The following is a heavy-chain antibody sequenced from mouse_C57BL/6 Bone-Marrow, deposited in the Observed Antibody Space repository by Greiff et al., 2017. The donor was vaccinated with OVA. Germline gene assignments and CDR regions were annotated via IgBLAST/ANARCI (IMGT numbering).Heavy chain of an antibody. Sequence: EVKLMESGGDLVKPGGSLKLSCAASGFTFSSYGMSWVRQTPYKRLAWVATISSGGSYTYYPDSVKGRFTISRDNAKNTLYLQMSSLKSEDTAMYYCARHGDYGSFFDYWGQGTTLTVSS. CDR3: ARHGDYGSFFDY. J-gene: IGHJ2*01. V-gene: IGHV5-6*01. D-gene: IGHD1-1*01. CDR2: ISSGGSYT. CDR1: GFTFSSYG.